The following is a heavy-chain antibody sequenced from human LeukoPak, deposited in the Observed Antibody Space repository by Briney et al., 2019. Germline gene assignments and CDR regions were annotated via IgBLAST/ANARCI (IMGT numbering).Heavy chain of an antibody. CDR1: GFTFNEYY. V-gene: IGHV3-11*01. CDR2: ISTSGTTI. J-gene: IGHJ6*03. Sequence: GGSLRLSCAASGFTFNEYYMAWIRQAPGKGLEWVSYISTSGTTIYYADSVKGRFTISRDNAKNSLYLQMNSLRAEDTAVYYCARDGVLRYFDWLFPYYMDVWGRGTTVTISS. CDR3: ARDGVLRYFDWLFPYYMDV. D-gene: IGHD3-9*01.